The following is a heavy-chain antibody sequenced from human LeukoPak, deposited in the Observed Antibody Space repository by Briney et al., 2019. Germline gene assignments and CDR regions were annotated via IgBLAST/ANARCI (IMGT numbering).Heavy chain of an antibody. V-gene: IGHV4-34*01. CDR1: GGSFSGYY. J-gene: IGHJ5*02. CDR3: ASSYSSSWYPNWFDP. D-gene: IGHD6-13*01. CDR2: INHSGST. Sequence: SETLSLTCAVYGGSFSGYYWNWIRQPPGKGLEWIGEINHSGSTHYNPSLKSRVNILVDTSKNQFSLKLSSVTAADTAVYYCASSYSSSWYPNWFDPWGQGTLVTVSS.